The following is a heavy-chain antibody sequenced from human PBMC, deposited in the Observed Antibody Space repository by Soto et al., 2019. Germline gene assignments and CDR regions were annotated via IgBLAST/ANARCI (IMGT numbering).Heavy chain of an antibody. CDR1: GYTFTGYY. Sequence: ASVKVSCKASGYTFTGYYMHWVRQAPGQGLEWMGWINPNSGGTNYAQKFQGWVTMTRDTSISTAYMELSRLRSDDTAVYYCAREESLAPGCFDYWGQGTLVTVSS. J-gene: IGHJ4*02. CDR3: AREESLAPGCFDY. V-gene: IGHV1-2*04. D-gene: IGHD6-6*01. CDR2: INPNSGGT.